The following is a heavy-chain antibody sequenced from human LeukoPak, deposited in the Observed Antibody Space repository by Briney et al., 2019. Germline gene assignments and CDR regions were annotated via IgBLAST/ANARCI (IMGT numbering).Heavy chain of an antibody. CDR2: INPNSGGT. Sequence: ASVKVSCKATAYTFTDYYMHWVRQAPGQGLEWMGWINPNSGGTNYAQKFQGRVTMTRDTSISTAYMELSRLRSDDTAVYYCARGNYYDSSGYDNWFDPWGQGTLVTVSS. CDR1: AYTFTDYY. J-gene: IGHJ5*02. D-gene: IGHD3-22*01. V-gene: IGHV1-2*02. CDR3: ARGNYYDSSGYDNWFDP.